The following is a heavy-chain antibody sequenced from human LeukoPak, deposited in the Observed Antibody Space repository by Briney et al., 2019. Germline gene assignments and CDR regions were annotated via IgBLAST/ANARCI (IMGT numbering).Heavy chain of an antibody. Sequence: GGSLRLSCAASGFTLSSYSMNWVRQAPGKGLQWISYISSSGTTKTYADSVKGRFTVSRDIAKKSLNLQMNSLRAEDTAVYYCARGAGRYGDYRDYWGQGTLVTVSS. V-gene: IGHV3-48*01. J-gene: IGHJ4*02. D-gene: IGHD4-17*01. CDR3: ARGAGRYGDYRDY. CDR1: GFTLSSYS. CDR2: ISSSGTTK.